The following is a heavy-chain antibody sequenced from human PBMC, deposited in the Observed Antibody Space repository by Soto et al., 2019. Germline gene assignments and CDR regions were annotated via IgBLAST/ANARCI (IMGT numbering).Heavy chain of an antibody. Sequence: GGSLRLSCAASGFTFSSYGMHWVRQAPGKGLEWVAVISYDGSNKYYADSVKGRFTISRDNSKNTLYLQMNSLRAEDTAVYYCAKDQRYSGYDSWGQGTLVTVSS. CDR3: AKDQRYSGYDS. CDR2: ISYDGSNK. J-gene: IGHJ5*02. D-gene: IGHD5-12*01. CDR1: GFTFSSYG. V-gene: IGHV3-30*18.